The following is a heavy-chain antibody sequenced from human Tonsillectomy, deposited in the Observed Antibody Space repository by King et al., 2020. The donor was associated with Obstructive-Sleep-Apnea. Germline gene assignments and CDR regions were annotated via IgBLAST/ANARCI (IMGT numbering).Heavy chain of an antibody. J-gene: IGHJ4*02. CDR1: GGSISSSSYY. CDR3: ARDRFKDYYGSGSFT. CDR2: IYYSGST. Sequence: QLQESGPGLVKPSETLSLTCTVSGGSISSSSYYWGWIRQPPGKGLEWIGSIYYSGSTYYNPSLQSRVTISVHTSKTQFSLKRLSLTAAYTAVYYCARDRFKDYYGSGSFTWGQGTLVTVSS. V-gene: IGHV4-39*07. D-gene: IGHD3-10*01.